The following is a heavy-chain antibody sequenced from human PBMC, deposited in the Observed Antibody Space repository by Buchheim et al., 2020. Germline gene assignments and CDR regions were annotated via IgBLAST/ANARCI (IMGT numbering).Heavy chain of an antibody. D-gene: IGHD6-19*01. J-gene: IGHJ4*02. CDR2: IWYDGSNK. CDR1: GFTFSSYG. V-gene: IGHV3-33*01. Sequence: QVQLVESGGGVVQPGRSLRLSCAASGFTFSSYGMHWVRQAPGKGLEWVAVIWYDGSNKYYADSVKGRFTISRDNSKNTQYLQMNSLRDEDTAVYYCARYGLVPSYYYFDYWGQGTL. CDR3: ARYGLVPSYYYFDY.